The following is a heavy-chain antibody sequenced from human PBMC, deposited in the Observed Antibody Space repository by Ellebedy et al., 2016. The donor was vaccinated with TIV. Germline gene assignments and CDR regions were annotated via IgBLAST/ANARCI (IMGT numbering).Heavy chain of an antibody. J-gene: IGHJ3*02. V-gene: IGHV3-7*01. CDR2: INQDGSEK. D-gene: IGHD4-17*01. CDR1: GFTFSHYA. CDR3: ASDGSYGDFLSPTHAFEN. Sequence: GGSLRLSCATSGFTFSHYAMHWVRQAPGKGLEWVANINQDGSEKHYVDSVEGRFTISRDNAKKSLYLQMISLRAEDTAVYYCASDGSYGDFLSPTHAFENWGQGTMVTVSS.